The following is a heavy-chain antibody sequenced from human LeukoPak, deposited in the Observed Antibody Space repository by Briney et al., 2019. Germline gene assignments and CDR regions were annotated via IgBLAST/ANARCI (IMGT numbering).Heavy chain of an antibody. CDR1: GGSIISYY. J-gene: IGHJ4*02. D-gene: IGHD3-10*01. CDR2: IYYSGST. V-gene: IGHV4-59*12. CDR3: ARATYYYGSGSYHY. Sequence: SETLSLTCTVSGGSIISYYWSWIRQPPGKGLEWIGYIYYSGSTNYNPSLKSRVTISVDTSKNQFSLKLSSVTAADTAVYYCARATYYYGSGSYHYWGQGTLVTVSS.